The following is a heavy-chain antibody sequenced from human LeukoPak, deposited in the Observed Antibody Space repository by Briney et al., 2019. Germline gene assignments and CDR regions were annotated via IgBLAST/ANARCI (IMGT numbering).Heavy chain of an antibody. CDR2: INSDGSST. D-gene: IGHD3-3*01. V-gene: IGHV3-74*01. J-gene: IGHJ4*02. CDR1: GFTFSNYW. Sequence: GSLRLSCAASGFTFSNYWMHWVRQAPGKGLVWVSRINSDGSSTRYADSVKGRFTISRDNAKNTLYLQMSSLRAEDTAVYYCASDFWSGYLEMPPWSYWGQGILVTVSS. CDR3: ASDFWSGYLEMPPWSY.